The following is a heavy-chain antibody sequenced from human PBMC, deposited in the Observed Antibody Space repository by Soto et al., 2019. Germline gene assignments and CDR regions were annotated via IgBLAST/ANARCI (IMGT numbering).Heavy chain of an antibody. CDR1: GYTFTGYY. Sequence: ASVKVSCKASGYTFTGYYMHWVRQAPGQGLEWMGWINPNSGGTNYAQKFQGWVTMTRDTSISTAYMELSRLRSDDTAVYYCARAGVNYYDSSGYYLFDYWGQGTLVTVSS. CDR2: INPNSGGT. V-gene: IGHV1-2*04. D-gene: IGHD3-22*01. J-gene: IGHJ4*02. CDR3: ARAGVNYYDSSGYYLFDY.